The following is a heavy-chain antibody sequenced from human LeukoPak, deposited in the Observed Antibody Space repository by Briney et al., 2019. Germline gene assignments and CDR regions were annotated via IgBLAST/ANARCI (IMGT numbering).Heavy chain of an antibody. CDR2: INPNSGGT. D-gene: IGHD6-19*01. CDR3: ARASGMAVAGTSYLDY. J-gene: IGHJ4*02. CDR1: GYTSTNYY. Sequence: VASVKVSCKASGYTSTNYYMHWVRQAPGQGLEWMGWINPNSGGTNSAQTYQDRVTLTTDTSISTAYMELSSLRSDDRAVYYCARASGMAVAGTSYLDYWGQGTLVTVSS. V-gene: IGHV1-2*02.